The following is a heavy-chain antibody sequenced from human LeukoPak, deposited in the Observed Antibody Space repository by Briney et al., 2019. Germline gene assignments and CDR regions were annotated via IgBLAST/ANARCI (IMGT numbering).Heavy chain of an antibody. V-gene: IGHV3-53*01. J-gene: IGHJ3*02. CDR1: GFTVSRNY. Sequence: GGSLRLSCAASGFTVSRNYMSWVRQAPGRGLECVSVIYGGGPTYYADSVKGRFTISRDTSKNTLCLQMNSLRAEDTAVYFCARDLGIAGTTHAFDIWGQGTMVTVSS. CDR2: IYGGGPT. CDR3: ARDLGIAGTTHAFDI. D-gene: IGHD1-14*01.